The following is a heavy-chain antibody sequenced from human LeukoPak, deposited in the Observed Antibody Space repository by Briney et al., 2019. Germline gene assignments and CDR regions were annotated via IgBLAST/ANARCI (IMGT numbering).Heavy chain of an antibody. CDR2: IYHSGST. CDR1: GGSISSGGYS. CDR3: ARRLLPNWFDP. D-gene: IGHD3-22*01. V-gene: IGHV4-30-2*01. Sequence: SRTLSLTCAVSGGSISSGGYSWSWIRQPPGKGLGWIGYIYHSGSTYYNPSLKSRVTISVDRSKNQFPLKLSSVTAADTAVYYCARRLLPNWFDPWGQGTLVTVSS. J-gene: IGHJ5*02.